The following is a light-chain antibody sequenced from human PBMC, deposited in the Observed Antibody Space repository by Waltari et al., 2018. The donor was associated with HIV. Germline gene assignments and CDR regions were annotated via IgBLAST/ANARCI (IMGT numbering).Light chain of an antibody. Sequence: QSVLTQPPSASGTPGQRVTISCSGSSSNIGSNPVNWYQQLPGTAPKLLIYSNNQRPSGVPDRFSGSKSGTSASLAISGLQSEDEADYYCAAWDDSLNVLYVFGTGTKVTVL. V-gene: IGLV1-44*01. J-gene: IGLJ1*01. CDR1: SSNIGSNP. CDR3: AAWDDSLNVLYV. CDR2: SNN.